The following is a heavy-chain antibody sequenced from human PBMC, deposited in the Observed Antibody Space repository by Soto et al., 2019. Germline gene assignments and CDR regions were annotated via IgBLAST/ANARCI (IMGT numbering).Heavy chain of an antibody. J-gene: IGHJ4*02. V-gene: IGHV4-30-4*01. D-gene: IGHD5-18*01. CDR1: GGSISSDDYY. CDR3: ARNLGGYRNNYFDY. Sequence: SETLSLTCTVSGGSISSDDYYWSWIRQPPGKGLEWIGYISYSGTTYYNPSLKSRVTISIDMSQNQFSLKLSFVTAADTAVYYCARNLGGYRNNYFDYWGQGTLVTVSS. CDR2: ISYSGTT.